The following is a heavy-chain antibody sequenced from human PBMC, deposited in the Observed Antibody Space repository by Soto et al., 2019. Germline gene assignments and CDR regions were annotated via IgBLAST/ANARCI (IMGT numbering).Heavy chain of an antibody. J-gene: IGHJ3*02. CDR1: GFTFSSYA. CDR3: AKTANGWFSAFDI. CDR2: ISGSGGST. D-gene: IGHD6-19*01. V-gene: IGHV3-23*01. Sequence: GGSLRLSCAASGFTFSSYAMHWVRQAPGKGLEWVSTISGSGGSTYYADSVKGRFTISRDNSKNTLYLQMNSLRAEDTAVYYCAKTANGWFSAFDIWGQGTMVTVSS.